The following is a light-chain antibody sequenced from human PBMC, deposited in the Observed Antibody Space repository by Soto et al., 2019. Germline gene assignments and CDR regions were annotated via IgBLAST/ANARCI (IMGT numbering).Light chain of an antibody. J-gene: IGKJ1*01. CDR3: QQYYSYPQT. CDR2: AAS. Sequence: IRMTQSPSSLSASTGDRVTITCRASQGISSYLAWYQQKPGKAPKLLIYAASTLQSGVPSRFSGSGSGTDFTLTISCLQSEDFATYYCQQYYSYPQTFGQGTKVEIK. V-gene: IGKV1-8*01. CDR1: QGISSY.